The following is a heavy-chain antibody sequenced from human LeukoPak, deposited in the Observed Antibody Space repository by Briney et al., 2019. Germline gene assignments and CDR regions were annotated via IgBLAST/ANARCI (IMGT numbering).Heavy chain of an antibody. V-gene: IGHV7-4-1*02. D-gene: IGHD4/OR15-4a*01. Sequence: ASVKVSCKASGYNFTNYAINWVRQAPGQGLEWMGWITTDAGNPTYAQGFTGRFVFSLDTSVTTAYLQITSLKAEDTAVYYCARDGARLDIWGQGTMVSVSS. CDR2: ITTDAGNP. J-gene: IGHJ3*02. CDR1: GYNFTNYA. CDR3: ARDGARLDI.